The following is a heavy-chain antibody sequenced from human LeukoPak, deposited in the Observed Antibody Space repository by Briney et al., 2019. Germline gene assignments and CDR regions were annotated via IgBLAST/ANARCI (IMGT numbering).Heavy chain of an antibody. CDR1: GYTFTGYY. V-gene: IGHV1-2*06. CDR3: ARDHASGYYDSSGYYTGWCDFDC. D-gene: IGHD3-22*01. CDR2: INPNSGGT. J-gene: IGHJ4*02. Sequence: ASVKVSCKASGYTFTGYYMHWVRQAPGQGLEWMGRINPNSGGTNYAQKFQGRVTMTRDTSISTAYMELSRLRSDDTAVYYCARDHASGYYDSSGYYTGWCDFDCWGQGTLVTVSS.